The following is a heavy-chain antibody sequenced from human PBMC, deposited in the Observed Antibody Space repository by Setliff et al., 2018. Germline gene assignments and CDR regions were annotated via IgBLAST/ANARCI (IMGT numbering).Heavy chain of an antibody. V-gene: IGHV3-7*01. CDR2: IKQDGSKK. CDR3: ARDDYDILTGSPGEDAFDI. D-gene: IGHD3-9*01. CDR1: GFTFSSYW. Sequence: GGSLRLSCAASGFTFSSYWMSWVRQAPGKGLEWVANIKQDGSKKYYVDSVKGRFTISRDNAKNSLYLQMNSLRAEDTAVYYCARDDYDILTGSPGEDAFDIWGQGTMVTVS. J-gene: IGHJ3*02.